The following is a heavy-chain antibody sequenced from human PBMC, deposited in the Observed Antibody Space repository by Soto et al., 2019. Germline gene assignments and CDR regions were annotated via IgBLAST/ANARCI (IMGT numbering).Heavy chain of an antibody. CDR1: GYTFTGYY. V-gene: IGHV1-2*04. Sequence: QVQLVQSGAEVKKPGASVKVSCKASGYTFTGYYMHWVRQAPGQGLEWMGWINPNSGGTNYAQKFQGWVTMTRDTSFSTAYMELSRLRSDDTAVYYCARGDIVVVPAAHAFDIWGQGTMVTVSS. CDR3: ARGDIVVVPAAHAFDI. CDR2: INPNSGGT. J-gene: IGHJ3*02. D-gene: IGHD2-2*01.